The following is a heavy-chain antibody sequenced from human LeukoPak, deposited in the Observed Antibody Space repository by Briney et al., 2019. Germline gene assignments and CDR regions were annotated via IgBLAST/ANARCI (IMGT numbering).Heavy chain of an antibody. Sequence: SETLSLTCSVSGGSISKSPYYWGWIRQTPGKGLEWIGSVYHTGTTYYNPSLKSRVAISVETSRNQFSLRLTSVTAADTAVYYCARVTIFGVVHPWGQGTLVTVSS. V-gene: IGHV4-39*01. J-gene: IGHJ5*02. CDR2: VYHTGTT. CDR3: ARVTIFGVVHP. D-gene: IGHD3-3*01. CDR1: GGSISKSPYY.